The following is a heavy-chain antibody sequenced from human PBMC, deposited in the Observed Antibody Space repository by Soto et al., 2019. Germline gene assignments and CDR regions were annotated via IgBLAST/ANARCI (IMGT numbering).Heavy chain of an antibody. D-gene: IGHD3-3*01. CDR3: ARGHYDFWSGYHY. CDR1: GSSISSSNW. V-gene: IGHV4-4*02. J-gene: IGHJ4*02. Sequence: SETLSLTCAVSGSSISSSNWWSWVRQPPGKGLEWIGEIYHSGSTNYNPSLKSRVTISVDKSKNQFSLKLSSVTAADTAVYYCARGHYDFWSGYHYWGQGTLVTVSS. CDR2: IYHSGST.